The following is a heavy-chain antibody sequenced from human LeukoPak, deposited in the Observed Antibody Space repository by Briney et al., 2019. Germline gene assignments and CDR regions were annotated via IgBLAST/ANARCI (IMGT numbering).Heavy chain of an antibody. CDR1: GFTFSSYA. J-gene: IGHJ6*02. D-gene: IGHD2-2*02. CDR3: ARYCSSTSCYTRYGMDV. V-gene: IGHV3-23*01. CDR2: ISGSGGST. Sequence: PGGSLRLSCAASGFTFSSYAMSWVRQAPGKGLEWVSAISGSGGSTYYADSVKGRFTISRDNSKNTLYLQMNSLRAEDTAVYYCARYCSSTSCYTRYGMDVWGQGTTVTVSS.